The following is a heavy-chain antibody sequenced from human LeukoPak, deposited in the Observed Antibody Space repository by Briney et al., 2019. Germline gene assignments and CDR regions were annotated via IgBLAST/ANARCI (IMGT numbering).Heavy chain of an antibody. Sequence: SETLSLTCTVSGGSISSYYWSWIRQPPGKGLEWIGYIYYSGSTNYNPSLKSRVTISVDTSKNQFSLKLSSVTAADTAVYYCARVSDSSGFDAFDIWGQGTMVTVPS. J-gene: IGHJ3*02. V-gene: IGHV4-59*01. CDR3: ARVSDSSGFDAFDI. CDR1: GGSISSYY. CDR2: IYYSGST. D-gene: IGHD3-22*01.